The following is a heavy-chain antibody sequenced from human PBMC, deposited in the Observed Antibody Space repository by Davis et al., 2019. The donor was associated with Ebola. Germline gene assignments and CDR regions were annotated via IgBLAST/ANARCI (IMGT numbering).Heavy chain of an antibody. D-gene: IGHD6-13*01. CDR1: GFTFSSYA. J-gene: IGHJ5*02. V-gene: IGHV3-30*04. CDR2: ISYDGSNK. CDR3: ARGQQLPQFDP. Sequence: GESLKISCAASGFTFSSYAMHWVRQAPGKGLEWVAVISYDGSNKYYADSVKGRFTISRDNSKNTLYLQMNSLRAEDTAVYYCARGQQLPQFDPWGQGTLVTVSS.